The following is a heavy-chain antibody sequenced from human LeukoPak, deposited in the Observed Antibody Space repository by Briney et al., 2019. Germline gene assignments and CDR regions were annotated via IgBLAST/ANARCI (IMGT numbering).Heavy chain of an antibody. V-gene: IGHV3-33*01. Sequence: GRSLRLSCAASGFTLSSSAIHWVRQAPGKAREWVAVIWYDGSNRYYGDSVKGRFTISRDNSKTSVYLQMNSLRAEDTAVYHCARDIEVAGFHWFDPWGQGTLVIVSS. D-gene: IGHD6-19*01. J-gene: IGHJ5*02. CDR1: GFTLSSSA. CDR3: ARDIEVAGFHWFDP. CDR2: IWYDGSNR.